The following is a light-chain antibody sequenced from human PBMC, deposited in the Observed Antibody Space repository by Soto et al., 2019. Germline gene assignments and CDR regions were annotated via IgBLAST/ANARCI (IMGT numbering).Light chain of an antibody. J-gene: IGKJ1*01. V-gene: IGKV1-13*02. Sequence: AIQLTQSPSSLSASVGDRVTITCRASQGISSALAWYQQRSGKAPKLLIYDASSLERGVPSRFSGSGSGTDFTLTISSLQPEDFATYYCQQFNTYPRTFCQGTKVEIK. CDR2: DAS. CDR3: QQFNTYPRT. CDR1: QGISSA.